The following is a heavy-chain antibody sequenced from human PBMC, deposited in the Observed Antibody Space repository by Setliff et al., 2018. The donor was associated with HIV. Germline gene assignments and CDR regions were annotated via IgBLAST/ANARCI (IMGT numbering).Heavy chain of an antibody. CDR1: GYSFTTYA. J-gene: IGHJ6*03. CDR2: INTKTGNP. Sequence: ASVKVSCKASGYSFTTYAMNWVRQAPGQGPEWMGWINTKTGNPTYAQGFTGRFVFSLDTSVSTAYLQISSLKAEDTAVYYCARGPPLQRYYYYMDVWGKGTTVTVSS. V-gene: IGHV7-4-1*02. CDR3: ARGPPLQRYYYYMDV.